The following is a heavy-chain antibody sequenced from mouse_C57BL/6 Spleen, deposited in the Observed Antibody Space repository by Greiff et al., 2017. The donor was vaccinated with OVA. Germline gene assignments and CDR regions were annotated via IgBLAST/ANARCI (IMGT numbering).Heavy chain of an antibody. V-gene: IGHV5-16*01. J-gene: IGHJ4*01. CDR1: GFTFSDYY. Sequence: DVQLVESEGGLVQPGSSMKLSCTASGFTFSDYYMAWVRQVPEKGLEWVANINYDGSSTYYLDSLKSRFIISRDNAKNILYLQMSSLKSEDTATYYCARDYAMDYWGQGTSVTVSS. CDR2: INYDGSST. CDR3: ARDYAMDY.